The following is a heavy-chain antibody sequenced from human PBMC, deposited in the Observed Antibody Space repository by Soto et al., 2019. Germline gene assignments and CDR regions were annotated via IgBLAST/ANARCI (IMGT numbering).Heavy chain of an antibody. CDR2: ISGSGGST. CDR1: GFTFSSYA. Sequence: EVQLLESGGGLVQPGGSLRLSCAASGFTFSSYAMSWVRQAPGKGLEWVSAISGSGGSTYYADSVKGRFTISRDNSKNTLYLQMNSLSAEDTAVYYCAKDQASSSSWYQDYYYYGMDVWGQGTTVTVSS. CDR3: AKDQASSSSWYQDYYYYGMDV. V-gene: IGHV3-23*01. D-gene: IGHD6-13*01. J-gene: IGHJ6*02.